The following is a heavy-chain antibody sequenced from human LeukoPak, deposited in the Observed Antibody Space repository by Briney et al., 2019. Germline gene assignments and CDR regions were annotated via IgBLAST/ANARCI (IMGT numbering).Heavy chain of an antibody. D-gene: IGHD2-2*01. CDR3: ARGQGGYCSSTSCLHYRKMTTVTTTWFDP. CDR1: GGSFSGYY. V-gene: IGHV4-34*01. J-gene: IGHJ5*02. CDR2: INHSGST. Sequence: SETLSLTCAVYGGSFSGYYWSWIRQPPGKGLEWIGEINHSGSTNYNPSLKSRVTMSVDTSKNQFSLKLSSVTAADTAVYYCARGQGGYCSSTSCLHYRKMTTVTTTWFDPWGQGTLVTVSS.